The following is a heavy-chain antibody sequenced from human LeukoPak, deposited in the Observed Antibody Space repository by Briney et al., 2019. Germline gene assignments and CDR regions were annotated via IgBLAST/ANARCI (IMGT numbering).Heavy chain of an antibody. D-gene: IGHD2-2*01. Sequence: SQTLSLTCTVSGGSITTGSYYWIWIRQPAGKGLEWIGRIYTTGSTDYNPSLKSRVTISVGTSNNQFSLRLTSVTAADTAVYYCARARTSSTSSSSPFDLWGQGTTVTVSS. CDR3: ARARTSSTSSSSPFDL. CDR1: GGSITTGSYY. J-gene: IGHJ3*01. V-gene: IGHV4-61*02. CDR2: IYTTGST.